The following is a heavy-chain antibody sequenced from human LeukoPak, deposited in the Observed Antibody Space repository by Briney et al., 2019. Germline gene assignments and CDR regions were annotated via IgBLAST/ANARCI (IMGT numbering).Heavy chain of an antibody. D-gene: IGHD6-13*01. CDR2: IGGSGGSA. CDR1: GFTFSSYA. V-gene: IGHV3-23*01. J-gene: IGHJ4*02. Sequence: AGGSLRLSCAASGFTFSSYAMSWVRQAPGKGLEWVSVIGGSGGSAYYADSVKGRFTISRDNSKNTLSLQMNSLRAEDMAVYYCARPIAAADQAFGYWGQGTQVAVSS. CDR3: ARPIAAADQAFGY.